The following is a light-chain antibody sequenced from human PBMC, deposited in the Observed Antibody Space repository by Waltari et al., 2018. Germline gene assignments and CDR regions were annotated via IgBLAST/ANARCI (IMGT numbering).Light chain of an antibody. CDR3: FSYAGSNSFA. CDR2: DVS. J-gene: IGLJ2*01. CDR1: SNDIGSYTF. Sequence: QSALTQPASVSGSPGQSITVSCIGTSNDIGSYTFFSWFQQHPGRAPKLMIYDVSGRPLGVSNRFSGSKSANTASLTISGLQAEDEADYYCFSYAGSNSFAFGGGTRVTVL. V-gene: IGLV2-23*02.